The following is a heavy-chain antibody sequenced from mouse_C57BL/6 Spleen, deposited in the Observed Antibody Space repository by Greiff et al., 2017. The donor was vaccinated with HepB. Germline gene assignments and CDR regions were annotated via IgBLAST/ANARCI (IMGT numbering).Heavy chain of an antibody. CDR1: GYTFTGYW. D-gene: IGHD2-4*01. CDR2: ILPGSGST. J-gene: IGHJ3*01. V-gene: IGHV1-9*01. Sequence: VQLQQSGAELMKPGASVKLSCKATGYTFTGYWIEWVKQRPGHGLEWIGEILPGSGSTNYNEKFKGKATFTADTSSNTAYMQLSRRTTEDSAIYYCARRRDYDYDGGFAYWGQGTLVTVSA. CDR3: ARRRDYDYDGGFAY.